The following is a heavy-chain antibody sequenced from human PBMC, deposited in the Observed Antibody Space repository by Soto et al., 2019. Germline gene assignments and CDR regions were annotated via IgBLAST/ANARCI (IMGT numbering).Heavy chain of an antibody. D-gene: IGHD4-17*01. CDR1: GGTFSSYA. J-gene: IGHJ6*02. Sequence: SVKVSCTASGGTFSSYAISWVRQAPGQGLEWMGGIIPIFGTANYAQKFQGRVTITADESTSTAYMELSSLRSEDTAVYYCARAGGGTTVTTSLGYYGMDGWGQGTTVTVA. CDR3: ARAGGGTTVTTSLGYYGMDG. CDR2: IIPIFGTA. V-gene: IGHV1-69*13.